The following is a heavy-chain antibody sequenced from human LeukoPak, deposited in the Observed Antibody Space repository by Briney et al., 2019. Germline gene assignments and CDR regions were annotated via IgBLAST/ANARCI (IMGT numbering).Heavy chain of an antibody. V-gene: IGHV4-31*03. Sequence: SETLSLTCTVFGGSISSGGYYWSWIRQHPGKGLEWIGYIYYSGSTYYNPSLKSRVTISVDTSKNQFSLKLSSVTAADTAVYYCARDPGGDPVRIDYWGQGTLVTVSS. J-gene: IGHJ4*02. CDR3: ARDPGGDPVRIDY. D-gene: IGHD3-16*01. CDR1: GGSISSGGYY. CDR2: IYYSGST.